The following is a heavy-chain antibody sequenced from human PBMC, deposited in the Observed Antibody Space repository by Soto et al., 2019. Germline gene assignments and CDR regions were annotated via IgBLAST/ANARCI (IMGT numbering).Heavy chain of an antibody. Sequence: QVQLVQSGAEVKKPGASVKVSCKASGYTFTGYYMHWVRQAPGQGLEWMGWINPNSGGTNYAQKFQGWVTMTRDTSISTADMELSRLRSDDTAVYYGARDRSSTYGDYFDYWGQGTLVTVSS. D-gene: IGHD4-17*01. CDR2: INPNSGGT. CDR3: ARDRSSTYGDYFDY. J-gene: IGHJ4*02. CDR1: GYTFTGYY. V-gene: IGHV1-2*04.